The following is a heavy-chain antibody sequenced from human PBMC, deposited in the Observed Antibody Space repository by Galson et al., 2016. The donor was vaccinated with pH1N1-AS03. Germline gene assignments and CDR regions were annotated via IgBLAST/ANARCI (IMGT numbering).Heavy chain of an antibody. D-gene: IGHD2-21*02. V-gene: IGHV2-5*01. CDR1: GFSLSTNGVG. J-gene: IGHJ2*01. CDR3: ARKPTGSMGVTIGVGYFDL. CDR2: IYWNSEK. Sequence: PALVKPTQTLTLTCDFSGFSLSTNGVGVGWIRQPPGKPLEWLALIYWNSEKRYNPFLKGRLTITKDTSKNQVVLTMTNMAPGDTATYFCARKPTGSMGVTIGVGYFDLWGRGTLVAVSS.